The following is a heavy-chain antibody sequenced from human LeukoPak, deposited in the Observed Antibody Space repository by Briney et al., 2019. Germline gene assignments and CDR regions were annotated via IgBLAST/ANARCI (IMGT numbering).Heavy chain of an antibody. D-gene: IGHD3-10*01. V-gene: IGHV3-7*01. J-gene: IGHJ5*02. CDR2: IKQDGSEK. CDR1: GLTFNSYW. Sequence: GGSLRLSCAASGLTFNSYWMSWVRQAPGKGLEWVANIKQDGSEKYYVDSVKGRFTISRDNAKNSLYLQMNSLRAEDTAVYYCARDDRGNWFDPWGQGTLVTVSS. CDR3: ARDDRGNWFDP.